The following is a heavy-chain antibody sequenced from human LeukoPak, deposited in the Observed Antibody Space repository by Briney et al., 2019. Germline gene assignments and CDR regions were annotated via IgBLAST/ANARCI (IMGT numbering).Heavy chain of an antibody. J-gene: IGHJ5*01. Sequence: GGSLDLSFAAPGFTLNNHWMHWVGQAPGKGLVWVHIINFDGSTTTYADSVKGRFTISRDNANNTLFLYMNSLRAEDTAVYYCVRDRLSNDYAHNCFDSWGQGTLVTVSS. CDR3: VRDRLSNDYAHNCFDS. CDR1: GFTLNNHW. V-gene: IGHV3-74*01. D-gene: IGHD4-17*01. CDR2: INFDGSTT.